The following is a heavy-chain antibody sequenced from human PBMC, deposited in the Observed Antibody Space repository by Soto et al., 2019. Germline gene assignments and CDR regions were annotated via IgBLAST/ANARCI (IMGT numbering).Heavy chain of an antibody. D-gene: IGHD2-15*01. CDR3: ALQQGRYCSGGSCFHYYYYYYMDV. Sequence: QITLKESGPTLVTPTQPLTLTCTFSGFSLSTSGVGVGWIRQPPGKALEWLALIYWDDDKRYSPSLKSRLTITKATSKNQVVLTMTNMDPVDTATYYCALQQGRYCSGGSCFHYYYYYYMDVWGKGTTVTVSS. V-gene: IGHV2-5*02. CDR1: GFSLSTSGVG. J-gene: IGHJ6*03. CDR2: IYWDDDK.